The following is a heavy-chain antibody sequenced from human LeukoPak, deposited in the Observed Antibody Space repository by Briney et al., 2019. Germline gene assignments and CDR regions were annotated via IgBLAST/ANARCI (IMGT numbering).Heavy chain of an antibody. CDR2: INHSGST. Sequence: SETLSLTCAVYGGSFSGYYWSWIRQPPGKGLEWIGEINHSGSTNYNPSLKSRVTISVDTSKNQFSLKLSSVTAADTAVYYCARSSFWSGYPFGYWGQETLVTVSS. J-gene: IGHJ4*02. V-gene: IGHV4-34*01. CDR1: GGSFSGYY. CDR3: ARSSFWSGYPFGY. D-gene: IGHD3-3*01.